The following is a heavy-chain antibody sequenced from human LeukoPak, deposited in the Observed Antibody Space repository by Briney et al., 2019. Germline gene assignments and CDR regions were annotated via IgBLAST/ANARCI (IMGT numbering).Heavy chain of an antibody. J-gene: IGHJ4*02. Sequence: ASVKVSCKASGYTFTGYYKHWVRQAPGQGLEWMGWINPNSGGTNYAQKFQGRVTMTRDTSISTAYMELSRLRSDDTAVYYCARGLRYFDWLLYALDYWGQGTLVTVSS. CDR2: INPNSGGT. CDR3: ARGLRYFDWLLYALDY. D-gene: IGHD3-9*01. CDR1: GYTFTGYY. V-gene: IGHV1-2*02.